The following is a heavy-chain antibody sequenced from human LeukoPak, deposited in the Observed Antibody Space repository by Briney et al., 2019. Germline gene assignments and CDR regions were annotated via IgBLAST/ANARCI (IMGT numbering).Heavy chain of an antibody. Sequence: PGGSLRLSCAASGFTFSSYSMNWVRQAPGKGLEWVSYISSSSSTIYYADSVKGRFTISRDNAKNSLYLQMNSLRAEDTAVYYCAREFSSDFDYWGQGTLVTVSS. CDR2: ISSSSSTI. V-gene: IGHV3-48*01. J-gene: IGHJ4*02. D-gene: IGHD6-19*01. CDR1: GFTFSSYS. CDR3: AREFSSDFDY.